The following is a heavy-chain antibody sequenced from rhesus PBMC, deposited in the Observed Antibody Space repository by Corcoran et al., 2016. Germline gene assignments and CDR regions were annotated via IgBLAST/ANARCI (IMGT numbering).Heavy chain of an antibody. J-gene: IGHJ1*01. V-gene: IGHV4-106*01. CDR2: IYGSVGGT. D-gene: IGHD6-13*01. Sequence: QVQLQESGPGLVKPSETLSLTCAVSGGSISDDYYWSWIRQPPGKGLEWIGYIYGSVGGTNYNPSLKTRVIISIDTSKNQFSRKLSSVTAADTAVYYCARVGGIAAGHAEYFEVWGQGALVTVSS. CDR3: ARVGGIAAGHAEYFEV. CDR1: GGSISDDYY.